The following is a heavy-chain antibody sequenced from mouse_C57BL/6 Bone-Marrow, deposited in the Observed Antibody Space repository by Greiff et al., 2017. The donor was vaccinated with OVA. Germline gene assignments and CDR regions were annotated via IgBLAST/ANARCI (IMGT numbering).Heavy chain of an antibody. D-gene: IGHD4-1*01. CDR2: ISSGSSTI. CDR1: GFTFSDYG. V-gene: IGHV5-17*01. CDR3: ARLKLGRYFDV. Sequence: EVQVVESGGGLVKPGGSLKLSCAASGFTFSDYGMHWVRQAPEKGLEWVAYISSGSSTIYYADTVKGRFTISRDNAKNTLFLQMTSLRSEDTAMYYCARLKLGRYFDVWGTGTTVTVSS. J-gene: IGHJ1*03.